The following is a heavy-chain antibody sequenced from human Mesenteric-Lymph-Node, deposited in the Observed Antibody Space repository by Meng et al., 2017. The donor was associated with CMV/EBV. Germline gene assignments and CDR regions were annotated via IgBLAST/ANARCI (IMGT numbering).Heavy chain of an antibody. CDR3: ARVGNIVVVPAEYNWFDP. Sequence: GGSLRLSCAASGFTFDDYGMSWVRQAPGKGLEWVSGINWNGGSTGYADSVKGRFTISRDNAKNSLYLQMNSLRAEGTALYYCARVGNIVVVPAEYNWFDPWGQGTLVTVSS. D-gene: IGHD2-2*01. CDR2: INWNGGST. CDR1: GFTFDDYG. J-gene: IGHJ5*02. V-gene: IGHV3-20*04.